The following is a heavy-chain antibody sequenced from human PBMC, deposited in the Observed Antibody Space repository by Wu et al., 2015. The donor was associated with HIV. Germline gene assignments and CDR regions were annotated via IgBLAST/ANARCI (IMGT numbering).Heavy chain of an antibody. J-gene: IGHJ3*02. Sequence: QVQVVQSGAEVKKPGASVKVSCKVSEYTLTDLSIHWVRQAPGEGLEWMGSFDPEDGETIYAQKFQGRFIMTGDTSKDTAYMELSSLTSDDTAVFFCATTVGLCSGVSCKRRGAFDMWGQGHWSPSLQ. D-gene: IGHD2-15*01. CDR1: EYTLTDLS. CDR2: FDPEDGET. CDR3: ATTVGLCSGVSCKRRGAFDM. V-gene: IGHV1-24*01.